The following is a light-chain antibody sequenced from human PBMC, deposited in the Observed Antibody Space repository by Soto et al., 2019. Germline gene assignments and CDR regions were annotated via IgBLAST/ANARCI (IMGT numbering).Light chain of an antibody. CDR3: SSYTGSPGVS. CDR1: SSDVGGSNY. CDR2: DVS. Sequence: QSALTQPASVSGSPGQSITISCTGTSSDVGGSNYVSWYQQHPGKAPKLMIYDVSNRPAGVANRFSGSKSGNTASLTISGLQAEEEADYYCSSYTGSPGVSFGTGTKLTVL. V-gene: IGLV2-14*01. J-gene: IGLJ1*01.